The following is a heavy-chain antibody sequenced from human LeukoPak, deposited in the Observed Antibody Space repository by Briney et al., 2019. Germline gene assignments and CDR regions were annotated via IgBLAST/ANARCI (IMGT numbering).Heavy chain of an antibody. D-gene: IGHD3-9*01. V-gene: IGHV4-39*01. CDR1: GGSISSSSYY. J-gene: IGHJ4*02. CDR3: ARHYTYYDILTGYARYLDY. Sequence: SETLSLTCTVSGGSISSSSYYWGWIRQPPGKGLEWIGSIYYSGSTYYNPSLKSRVTISVDTSKNQFSLKLSSVTAADTAVYYCARHYTYYDILTGYARYLDYWGQGTLVTVSS. CDR2: IYYSGST.